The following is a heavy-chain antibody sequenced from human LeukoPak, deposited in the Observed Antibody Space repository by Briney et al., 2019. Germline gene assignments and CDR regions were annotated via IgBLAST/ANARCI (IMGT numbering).Heavy chain of an antibody. Sequence: PGGSLRPSCAASGFTFSSYSMNWVRQAPGKGLEWVSSISSSSSYIYYADSVKGRFTISRDNAKNSLYLQMNSLRAEDTAVYYCARCEDYYDSSGYYPLDYWGQGTLVTVSS. V-gene: IGHV3-21*01. CDR1: GFTFSSYS. CDR2: ISSSSSYI. CDR3: ARCEDYYDSSGYYPLDY. J-gene: IGHJ4*02. D-gene: IGHD3-22*01.